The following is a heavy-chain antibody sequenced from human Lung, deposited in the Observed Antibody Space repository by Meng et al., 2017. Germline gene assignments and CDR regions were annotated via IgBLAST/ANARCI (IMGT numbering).Heavy chain of an antibody. CDR2: IYHSGST. CDR3: ARRGLWLDPQNFDY. D-gene: IGHD6-19*01. J-gene: IGHJ4*02. V-gene: IGHV4-4*02. CDR1: GWYISSSNW. Sequence: QGPLQEAGPGLAKASGNLTLTCAVPGWYISSSNWWSWGRQPPGKEGGWISEIYHSGSTNYNPSLKSRITISADKSKNQFSLKLSSVAAADTAVYYCARRGLWLDPQNFDYWGQGTLVTVSS.